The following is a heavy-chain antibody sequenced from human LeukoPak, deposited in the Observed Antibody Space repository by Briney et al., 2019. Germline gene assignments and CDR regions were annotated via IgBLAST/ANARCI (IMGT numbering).Heavy chain of an antibody. V-gene: IGHV3-48*01. CDR1: GFTFSSYS. CDR2: ISSSSSTI. J-gene: IGHJ5*02. CDR3: AKLRIGYDFWSGYYAPNWFDP. Sequence: GGSLRLSCAASGFTFSSYSMNWVRQAPGKGLEWVSYISSSSSTIYYADSVKGQFTISRDNSKNTLYLQMNSLRAEDTAVYYCAKLRIGYDFWSGYYAPNWFDPWGQGTLVTVSS. D-gene: IGHD3-3*01.